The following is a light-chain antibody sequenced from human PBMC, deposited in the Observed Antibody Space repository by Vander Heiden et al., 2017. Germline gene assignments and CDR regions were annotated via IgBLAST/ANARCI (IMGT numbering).Light chain of an antibody. CDR1: QSVSSSY. J-gene: IGKJ1*01. V-gene: IGKV3-20*01. CDR3: QQDGSSLRT. CDR2: GAS. Sequence: EIVLTQSPGTLSLSPGERATLSCRASQSVSSSYLAWYQQKPGQAPRLLIYGASSRATGIPDRFSGSGSGTDFTLTISRLEPEDFAVYYCQQDGSSLRTFGQATKVEIK.